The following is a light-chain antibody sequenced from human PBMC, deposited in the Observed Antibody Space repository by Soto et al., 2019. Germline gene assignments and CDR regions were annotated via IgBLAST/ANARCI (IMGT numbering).Light chain of an antibody. Sequence: EIVLTQSPATLSLSPGDRATLSCRASQSVSSNLAWYQQKPGQTPRLLSYGASTRATGVPPRFSGSRSGTEFTLTISSLQPEDFAVCYGQQYYNWPPYTFGQGTKVDIK. CDR1: QSVSSN. CDR3: QQYYNWPPYT. V-gene: IGKV3-15*01. CDR2: GAS. J-gene: IGKJ2*01.